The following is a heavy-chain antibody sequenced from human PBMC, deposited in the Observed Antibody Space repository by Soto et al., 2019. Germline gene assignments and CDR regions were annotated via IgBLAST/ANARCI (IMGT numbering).Heavy chain of an antibody. V-gene: IGHV4-34*01. CDR3: ARWTYNQGFDP. CDR2: INHSGSN. Sequence: PSETLSLTCAVYGGSFSGYYLTWIRQPPGTGLEWIGEINHSGSNYYSPSLRGRVSISIDTSKNQLSLNMTSVTAADTAVYYCARWTYNQGFDPWGQGTLVTVSS. J-gene: IGHJ5*02. D-gene: IGHD1-1*01. CDR1: GGSFSGYY.